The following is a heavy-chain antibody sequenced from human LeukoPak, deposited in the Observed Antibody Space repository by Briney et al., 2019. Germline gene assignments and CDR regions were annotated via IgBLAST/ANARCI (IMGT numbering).Heavy chain of an antibody. J-gene: IGHJ4*02. CDR3: AKGSVYDFWSGYYFDY. CDR2: ISGSGGST. D-gene: IGHD3-3*01. Sequence: PGGSLRLSCAASGFTFSSYAMSWVRQAPGKGLEWVSAISGSGGSTYYADSVKGRFTISRDNSKNTLYLQMNSLRAEDTAVYYCAKGSVYDFWSGYYFDYWGQGTLVTVSS. V-gene: IGHV3-23*01. CDR1: GFTFSSYA.